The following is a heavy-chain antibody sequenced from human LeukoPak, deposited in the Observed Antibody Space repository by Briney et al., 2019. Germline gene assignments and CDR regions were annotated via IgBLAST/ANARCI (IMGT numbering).Heavy chain of an antibody. V-gene: IGHV4-59*01. D-gene: IGHD1-7*01. CDR2: IYYSGST. CDR1: GGSISSYY. J-gene: IGHJ3*02. CDR3: ARGPVGGTTYNDGDAFDI. Sequence: PSETLSLTCTVSGGSISSYYWSWIRQPPGKGLEWIGYIYYSGSTNYKSSLKSRVTISVDTSKNQFSLKLSSVTAADTAVYYCARGPVGGTTYNDGDAFDIWGQGTMVTVSS.